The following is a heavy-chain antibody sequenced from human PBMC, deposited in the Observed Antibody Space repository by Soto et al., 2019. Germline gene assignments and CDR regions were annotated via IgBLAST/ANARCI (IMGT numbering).Heavy chain of an antibody. V-gene: IGHV3-9*01. CDR3: IREMEARGLDN. Sequence: GGSLRLSCVGSAFNIPDRAMHWVRQAPGKGLEWVSGIYWNSARIDYADSVKGRFTISRDNAKNSLYLQMNSLKTEDTAFYYCIREMEARGLDNWGQRPLVTVSS. CDR1: AFNIPDRA. J-gene: IGHJ4*02. D-gene: IGHD3-16*01. CDR2: IYWNSARI.